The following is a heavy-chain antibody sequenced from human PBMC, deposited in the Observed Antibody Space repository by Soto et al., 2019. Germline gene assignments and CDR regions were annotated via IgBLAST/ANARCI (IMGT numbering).Heavy chain of an antibody. Sequence: GGSLRLSCAASGFTFSSHWIHWVRQAPGKGLVWVSRINTDGSTTNYADSVKGRFTISRDNAKNTLYLQMNSLRAEDTAVYYCARGRSGGYYLDDWGMGTLVTVSS. CDR3: ARGRSGGYYLDD. V-gene: IGHV3-74*01. D-gene: IGHD3-22*01. CDR1: GFTFSSHW. J-gene: IGHJ4*02. CDR2: INTDGSTT.